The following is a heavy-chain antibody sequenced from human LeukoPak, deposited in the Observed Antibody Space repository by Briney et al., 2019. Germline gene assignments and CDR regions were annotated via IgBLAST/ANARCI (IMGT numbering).Heavy chain of an antibody. CDR3: ASVKSDYFDY. V-gene: IGHV3-48*04. CDR1: GFTFSSYS. J-gene: IGHJ4*02. CDR2: ISSSSSTI. Sequence: GGSLRLSCAASGFTFSSYSMNWVRQAPGKGLEWVSYISSSSSTIYYADSVKGRFTISRDNAKNSLYLQMNSLRAEDTAVYYCASVKSDYFDYWGQGTLVTVPS.